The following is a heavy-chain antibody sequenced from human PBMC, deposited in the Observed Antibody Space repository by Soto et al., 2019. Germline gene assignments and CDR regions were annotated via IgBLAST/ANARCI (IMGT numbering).Heavy chain of an antibody. CDR2: IYYSGST. J-gene: IGHJ6*02. Sequence: QVQLQESGPGLVKSSQTLSLTCTVSGGSISSDGNYWSWIRQHPGKGLEWIGYIYYSGSTNYNPSRKSRVTISVDTSKNQFCLKLNSVTAADTAVYDCARARMVRGIIYYYGMDVWGQGTTVTVSS. D-gene: IGHD3-10*01. V-gene: IGHV4-31*03. CDR3: ARARMVRGIIYYYGMDV. CDR1: GGSISSDGNY.